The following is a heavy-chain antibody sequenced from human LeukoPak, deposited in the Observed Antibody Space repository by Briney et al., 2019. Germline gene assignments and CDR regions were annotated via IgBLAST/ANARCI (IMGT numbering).Heavy chain of an antibody. CDR2: ISSSSSTI. V-gene: IGHV3-48*01. D-gene: IGHD5-24*01. J-gene: IGHJ4*02. Sequence: GGSLRLSCAASGFTFSSYSMNWVRQAPGKGLEWVSYISSSSSTIYYADSVKGRFTISRDNAKNSLYLQMNSLRAEDTAVYYCAKDRRDGYSDFDYWGQGTLVTVSS. CDR1: GFTFSSYS. CDR3: AKDRRDGYSDFDY.